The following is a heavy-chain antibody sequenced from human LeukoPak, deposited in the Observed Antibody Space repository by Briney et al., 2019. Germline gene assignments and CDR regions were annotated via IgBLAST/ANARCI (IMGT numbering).Heavy chain of an antibody. CDR3: ARDQYGDYVFDY. CDR2: IRSSSSYI. J-gene: IGHJ4*02. Sequence: GGSLRLSCVVSGLTFSSYSMNWVRQAPGKGLEWVSSIRSSSSYIYYADSVKGRFIISRDNAKNSLHLQMNSLRAEDTAVYYCARDQYGDYVFDYWGQGTLVTVSS. D-gene: IGHD4-17*01. V-gene: IGHV3-21*01. CDR1: GLTFSSYS.